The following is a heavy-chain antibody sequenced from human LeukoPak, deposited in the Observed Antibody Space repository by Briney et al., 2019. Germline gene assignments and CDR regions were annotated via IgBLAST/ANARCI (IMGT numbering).Heavy chain of an antibody. J-gene: IGHJ4*02. CDR1: AFTFSTYA. V-gene: IGHV3-30*04. Sequence: TGGSLRLSCAASAFTFSTYAMHWVRQAPGKGLEWVAVISSDGRNKYYADSVKGRLTISRDNSKNTLYLHMNSLRAEDTAVYYCARDQFNADYWGQGALVTVSS. CDR2: ISSDGRNK. CDR3: ARDQFNADY.